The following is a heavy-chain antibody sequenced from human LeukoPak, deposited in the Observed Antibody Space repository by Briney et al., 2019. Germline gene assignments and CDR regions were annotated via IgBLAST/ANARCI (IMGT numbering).Heavy chain of an antibody. Sequence: GGSLRLSCAASGFTFSSYAMHWVRQAPGKGLEWVAVISYDGSNKYYADSVKGRFTISRDNSKNTLYLQMNSLRAEDTAVYYCARGIDYWGRGTLVTVSS. CDR1: GFTFSSYA. V-gene: IGHV3-30*04. CDR3: ARGIDY. J-gene: IGHJ4*02. CDR2: ISYDGSNK.